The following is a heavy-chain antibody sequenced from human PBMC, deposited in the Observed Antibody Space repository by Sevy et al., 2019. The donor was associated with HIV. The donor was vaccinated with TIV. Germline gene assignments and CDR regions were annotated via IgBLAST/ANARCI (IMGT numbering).Heavy chain of an antibody. Sequence: GGSLRLSCAASGFTFNVFWMHWVRQTPGKGLEWVANINQDGSEIYYVDSVRGRFTISRDNAKNSIYLQMNSLRAEDTAVYYCVIAIGIVDAFWGQRTLVTVSS. J-gene: IGHJ4*02. CDR3: VIAIGIVDAF. V-gene: IGHV3-7*01. D-gene: IGHD3-16*01. CDR1: GFTFNVFW. CDR2: INQDGSEI.